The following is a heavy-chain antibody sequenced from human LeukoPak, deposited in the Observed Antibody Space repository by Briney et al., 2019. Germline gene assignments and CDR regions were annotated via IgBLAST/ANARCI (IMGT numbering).Heavy chain of an antibody. CDR3: AREPLQSRPLDV. CDR1: GGSISGYF. Sequence: SETLSLTCTVSGGSISGYFWSWIRQPPGKGVEWIAYIYSNGGTSYNPSLKSRVTISLDTSKNQFSLKLSSVTAADTAVYYCAREPLQSRPLDVWGKGTTVTVSS. D-gene: IGHD4-11*01. J-gene: IGHJ6*04. V-gene: IGHV4-59*01. CDR2: IYSNGGT.